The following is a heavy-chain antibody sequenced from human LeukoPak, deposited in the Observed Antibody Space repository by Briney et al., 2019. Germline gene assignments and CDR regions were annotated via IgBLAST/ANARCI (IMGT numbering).Heavy chain of an antibody. Sequence: KPSETLSLARTISGGSISTYYWSWIRQPPGKGLEWIGYIYYSGITKYNPSVKSRVTISVDTSKNQFSLKVSSVTAADTAVYYCARGTNMMASLRFDPWGQGTLATVSS. V-gene: IGHV4-59*01. D-gene: IGHD2-8*01. J-gene: IGHJ5*02. CDR1: GGSISTYY. CDR3: ARGTNMMASLRFDP. CDR2: IYYSGIT.